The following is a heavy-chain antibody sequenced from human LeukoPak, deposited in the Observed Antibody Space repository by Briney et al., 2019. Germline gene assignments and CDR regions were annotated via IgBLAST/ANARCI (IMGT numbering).Heavy chain of an antibody. D-gene: IGHD5-18*01. Sequence: NPSETLSLTCTVSGGSISSSSAYWGWIRQPPGKGLEWIGSIYYSKNTYYNPSLKSRVTISADTSKNQFSLTLGSVSATGTAVYYCVSPRGFSYGYFDYWGQGTLVTVSS. CDR3: VSPRGFSYGYFDY. CDR1: GGSISSSSAY. J-gene: IGHJ4*02. V-gene: IGHV4-39*01. CDR2: IYYSKNT.